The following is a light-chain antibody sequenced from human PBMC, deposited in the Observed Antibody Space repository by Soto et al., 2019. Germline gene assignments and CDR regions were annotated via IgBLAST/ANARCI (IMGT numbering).Light chain of an antibody. J-gene: IGLJ1*01. V-gene: IGLV2-14*03. Sequence: QSALTQPASVSGSPGQSITISCTGTSSDLGSYNYVSWYQQHPGKAPKLVIYDVSNRPSGVSNRFSGSKSGNTASLTISGLQAEDEADYYCISYTTSTTWVFGTGTKLPS. CDR2: DVS. CDR3: ISYTTSTTWV. CDR1: SSDLGSYNY.